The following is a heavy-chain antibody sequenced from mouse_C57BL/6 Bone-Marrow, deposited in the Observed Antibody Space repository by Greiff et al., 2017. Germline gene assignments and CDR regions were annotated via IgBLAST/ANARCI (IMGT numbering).Heavy chain of an antibody. CDR2: IDPSTGGT. CDR1: GYTFTSYW. CDR3: ARRTTVVATDYAMDY. Sequence: QVQLQQSGAELVMPGASVKLSCKASGYTFTSYWMHWVKQRPGQGLEWIGEIDPSTGGTTYNQKFKAKATLTVDKSSSTAYMQLKSLTSEDSAVYYCARRTTVVATDYAMDYWGQGTSVTVSS. V-gene: IGHV1-69*01. J-gene: IGHJ4*01. D-gene: IGHD1-1*01.